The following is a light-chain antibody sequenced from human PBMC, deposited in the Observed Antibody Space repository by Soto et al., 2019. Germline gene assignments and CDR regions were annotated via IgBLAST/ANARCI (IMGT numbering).Light chain of an antibody. V-gene: IGKV3-20*01. CDR3: QQYGSSPT. J-gene: IGKJ3*01. Sequence: IVMTQSPATLSVSPGERATLSCRASQSVSNNLAWYQQRPGQAPRLLIYDASSMATGVTPRFSGSGSGTDFTLTISRMETEDFAVSYCQQYGSSPTFGPGTRWIS. CDR1: QSVSNN. CDR2: DAS.